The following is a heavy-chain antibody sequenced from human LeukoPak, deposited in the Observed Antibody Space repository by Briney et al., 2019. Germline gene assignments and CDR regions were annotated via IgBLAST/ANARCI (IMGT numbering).Heavy chain of an antibody. V-gene: IGHV3-30*18. CDR1: GFTFSSYG. Sequence: GRSLRLSCAASGFTFSSYGMHWVRQAPGKGLEWVAVISYDGSNKYYADSVKGRFTISRDNSKNTLYLQMNSLRAEDTAVYYCAKGPTREGYCSGGSCYSVAWWFDYWGQGTLVTVSS. D-gene: IGHD2-15*01. CDR3: AKGPTREGYCSGGSCYSVAWWFDY. CDR2: ISYDGSNK. J-gene: IGHJ4*02.